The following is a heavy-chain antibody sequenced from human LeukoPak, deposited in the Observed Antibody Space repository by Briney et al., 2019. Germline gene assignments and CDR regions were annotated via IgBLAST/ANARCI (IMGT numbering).Heavy chain of an antibody. V-gene: IGHV4-4*07. D-gene: IGHD5-18*01. CDR3: AREGGYSYGYDF. CDR2: IYTSGTT. J-gene: IGHJ4*02. CDR1: GGSMNNYY. Sequence: SETLSLTCTVSGGSMNNYYWSWIRQSAGKGLEWIGHIYTSGTTNSNPSLKSRITMSVDTSKQQVSLRLSSVTAADTAVYYCAREGGYSYGYDFWGQGTLVTVSS.